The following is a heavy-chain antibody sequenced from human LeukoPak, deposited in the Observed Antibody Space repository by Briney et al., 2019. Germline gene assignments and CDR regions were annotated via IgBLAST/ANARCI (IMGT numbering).Heavy chain of an antibody. CDR2: INPNSGGT. CDR3: ARDLVVVPAEFDP. J-gene: IGHJ5*02. D-gene: IGHD2-2*01. Sequence: ASVKVSCKASGYTFTGYYMHWVRQAPGQGLEWMGWINPNSGGTNYAQKFQGRVTMTRDTSISTAYMELSRLRSDDTAVYYCARDLVVVPAEFDPWGQGTLVTVSS. V-gene: IGHV1-2*02. CDR1: GYTFTGYY.